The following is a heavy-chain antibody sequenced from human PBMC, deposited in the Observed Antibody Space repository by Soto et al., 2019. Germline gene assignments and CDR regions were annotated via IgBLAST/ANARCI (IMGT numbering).Heavy chain of an antibody. D-gene: IGHD2-15*01. CDR1: GYTFTSYD. CDR3: ARGTHCSGGSCTAHYMDV. J-gene: IGHJ6*03. Sequence: ASVKVSCKASGYTFTSYDINWVRQATGQGLEWMGWMNPNSGNTGYAQKFQGRVTMTRNTSISTAYMELSSLRSEDTAVYYCARGTHCSGGSCTAHYMDVWGKGTTVTVSS. V-gene: IGHV1-8*01. CDR2: MNPNSGNT.